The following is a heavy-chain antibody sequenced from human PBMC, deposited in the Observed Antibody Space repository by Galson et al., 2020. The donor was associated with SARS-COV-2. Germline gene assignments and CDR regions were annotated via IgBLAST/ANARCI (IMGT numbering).Heavy chain of an antibody. CDR2: IYYSGST. J-gene: IGHJ6*02. Sequence: SETLSLTCTVSGGSISSYYWSWIRQPPGKGLEWIGYIYYSGSTNYNPSLKSRVTISVDTSKNQFSLKLSSVTAADTAVYYCARAPFLEVHYGMDVWGQGTTVTVSS. CDR3: ARAPFLEVHYGMDV. CDR1: GGSISSYY. V-gene: IGHV4-59*08. D-gene: IGHD3-3*02.